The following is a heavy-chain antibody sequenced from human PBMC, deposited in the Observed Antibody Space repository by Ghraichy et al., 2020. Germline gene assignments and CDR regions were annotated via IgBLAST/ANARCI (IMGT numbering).Heavy chain of an antibody. V-gene: IGHV4-31*01. Sequence: SETLSLTCTVSGGSISSGGYYWSWIRQHPGKGLEWIGNIYYSGSTYYNPSLKSLVTISVDTSKNQFSLKLSSVTAADTAVYYCARDSLGRGVHSFDTWGQGTLVTVSS. J-gene: IGHJ5*02. CDR2: IYYSGST. D-gene: IGHD3-10*01. CDR1: GGSISSGGYY. CDR3: ARDSLGRGVHSFDT.